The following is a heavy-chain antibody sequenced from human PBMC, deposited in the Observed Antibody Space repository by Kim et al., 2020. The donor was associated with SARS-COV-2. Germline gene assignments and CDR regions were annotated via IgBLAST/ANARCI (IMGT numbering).Heavy chain of an antibody. V-gene: IGHV3-21*01. J-gene: IGHJ4*02. CDR2: IDSDGNSM. Sequence: GGSLRLSCAASGFMFSSYNMNWVRQAPGKGLEWVAYIDSDGNSMHYADAVDGRFTISRDNAKNSLYLEMKNLRVEDTALYYCASLYYDTSGYDDWCQGTL. CDR1: GFMFSSYN. D-gene: IGHD3-22*01. CDR3: ASLYYDTSGYDD.